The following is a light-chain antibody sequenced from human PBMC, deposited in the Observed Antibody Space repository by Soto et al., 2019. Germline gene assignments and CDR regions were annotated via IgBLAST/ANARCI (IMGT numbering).Light chain of an antibody. CDR1: QSVSNSY. V-gene: IGKV3-20*01. CDR2: SAS. J-gene: IGKJ2*01. Sequence: EIVLTQSPGTLSLSPGERATLSCRASQSVSNSYLAWYQQKPGQAPRLLIYSASSRATGIPDRFSGSGSGTVFTLTISRLEPEDFAVYYCQQYGSSPVTFGQGTKLEIK. CDR3: QQYGSSPVT.